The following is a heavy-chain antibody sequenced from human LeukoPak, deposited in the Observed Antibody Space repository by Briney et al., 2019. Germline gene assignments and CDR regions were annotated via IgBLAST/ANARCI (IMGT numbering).Heavy chain of an antibody. CDR1: GYTFTGYY. J-gene: IGHJ4*02. V-gene: IGHV1-2*02. CDR2: INPNSGGT. D-gene: IGHD3-10*01. CDR3: ARVRGLRGYIDY. Sequence: ASVKVSCKASGYTFTGYYMHWVRQAPGQGLEWMGWINPNSGGTNYAQKFQGRVTMTRDTSISTAYMELSRLRSDDTAVYYCARVRGLRGYIDYWGQGTLVTVSS.